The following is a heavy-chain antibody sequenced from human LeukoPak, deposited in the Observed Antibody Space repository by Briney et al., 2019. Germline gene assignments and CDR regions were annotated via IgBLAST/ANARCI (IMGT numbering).Heavy chain of an antibody. Sequence: GGSLRLSCAASGFTVSSNYMSWVRQAPGKGLEWVSVIYSGGSTYYADSVKGRFTISRDNSKNTLYLQMNSLRAEDTAVYYCARHLYSGSYYHFDYWGPGTLVTVSS. D-gene: IGHD1-26*01. V-gene: IGHV3-53*01. CDR1: GFTVSSNY. J-gene: IGHJ4*02. CDR3: ARHLYSGSYYHFDY. CDR2: IYSGGST.